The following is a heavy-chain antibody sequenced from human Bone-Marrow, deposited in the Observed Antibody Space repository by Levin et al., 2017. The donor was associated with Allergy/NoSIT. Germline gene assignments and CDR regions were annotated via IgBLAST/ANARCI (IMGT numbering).Heavy chain of an antibody. CDR3: ARTYYDILTGYYKRVSEYFQH. D-gene: IGHD3-9*01. CDR1: GGTFSSYA. J-gene: IGHJ1*01. V-gene: IGHV1-69*01. Sequence: KISCKASGGTFSSYAISWVRQAPGQGLEWMGGIIPIFGTANYAQKFQGRVTITADESTSTAYMELSSLRSEDTAVYYCARTYYDILTGYYKRVSEYFQHWGQGTLVTVSS. CDR2: IIPIFGTA.